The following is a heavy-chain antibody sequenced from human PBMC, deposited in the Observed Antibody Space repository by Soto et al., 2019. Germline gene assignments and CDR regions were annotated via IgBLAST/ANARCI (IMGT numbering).Heavy chain of an antibody. CDR1: GFTFFNYA. CDR2: ISGAGSNE. V-gene: IGHV3-30-3*01. J-gene: IGHJ5*02. CDR3: ARHLSHLNTEWLDP. Sequence: QEPLVESGGGVVQPGSSLRLSCRVSGFTFFNYAMHWVRQAPGKGQERVALISGAGSNEYYADSVKGRFTISRDNSRNTLYLQVNSLRADDTAVYYCARHLSHLNTEWLDPWGQGTLVTVSS. D-gene: IGHD3-3*02.